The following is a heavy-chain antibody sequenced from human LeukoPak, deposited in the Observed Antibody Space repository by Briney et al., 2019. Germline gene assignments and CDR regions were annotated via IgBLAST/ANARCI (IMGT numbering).Heavy chain of an antibody. CDR2: INPNSGGT. J-gene: IGHJ4*02. Sequence: GASVKVSCKASGYTFTGYYMHWVRQAPGQGLEWMGWINPNSGGTNYAQKFQGRVTMTRDTSISTAYMELSRLRSDDTAVYYCARVGYYSSGPFSYFDYWGQGTLVTVSS. V-gene: IGHV1-2*02. CDR1: GYTFTGYY. CDR3: ARVGYYSSGPFSYFDY. D-gene: IGHD3-10*01.